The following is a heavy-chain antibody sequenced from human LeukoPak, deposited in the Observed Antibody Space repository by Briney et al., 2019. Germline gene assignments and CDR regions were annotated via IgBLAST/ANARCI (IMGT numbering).Heavy chain of an antibody. CDR1: GGSISSGDYY. J-gene: IGHJ6*02. CDR3: ARAHFALSGSSSPPYVYYYGMDV. D-gene: IGHD6-6*01. Sequence: PSQTLSLTCTVSGGSISSGDYYWSWIRQPPGKGLEWIGYIYYSGSTYYNPSLKSRVTISVDTSKNQFSLKLSSVTAADTAVYYCARAHFALSGSSSPPYVYYYGMDVWGQGTTVTVSS. CDR2: IYYSGST. V-gene: IGHV4-30-4*01.